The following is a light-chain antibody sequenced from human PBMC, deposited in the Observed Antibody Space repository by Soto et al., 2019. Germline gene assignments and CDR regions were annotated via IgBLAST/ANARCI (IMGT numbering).Light chain of an antibody. V-gene: IGLV2-14*01. CDR2: AVS. J-gene: IGLJ3*02. Sequence: QSVLTQPASVSGSPGQSITISCTGTSSDVGYYDYVSWYQQHPDKAPKLILYAVSNRPSGVSNRFSGSKSGNTASLTISGLQAEDEADYYCSSYTISTTLVFGGGTKVTVL. CDR3: SSYTISTTLV. CDR1: SSDVGYYDY.